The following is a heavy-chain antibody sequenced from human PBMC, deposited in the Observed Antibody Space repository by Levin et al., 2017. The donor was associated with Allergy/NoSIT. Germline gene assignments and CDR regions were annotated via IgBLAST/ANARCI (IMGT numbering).Heavy chain of an antibody. J-gene: IGHJ4*02. CDR2: INHSGST. D-gene: IGHD3-10*01. CDR1: GGSFSGYY. Sequence: SETLSLTCAVYGGSFSGYYWSWIRQPPGKGLEWIGEINHSGSTNYNPSLKSRVTISVDTSKNQFSLKLSSVTAADTAVYYCARAHYYGSGSYYRNWGQGTLVTVSS. V-gene: IGHV4-34*01. CDR3: ARAHYYGSGSYYRN.